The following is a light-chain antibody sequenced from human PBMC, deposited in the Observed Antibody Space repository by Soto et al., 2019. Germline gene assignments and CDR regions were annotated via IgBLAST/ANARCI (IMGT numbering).Light chain of an antibody. J-gene: IGKJ4*01. CDR1: QSVSSRY. CDR2: GEA. Sequence: EILLKQYAGTLSLYTRERATLSCRASQSVSSRYLAWYKTKPGQAPRLLIYGEASRATVIQDRGIGSWEGTDCTRNISRLEPEDCEVDEGPQYGSSPLPLGGVTKVDIK. CDR3: PQYGSSPLP. V-gene: IGKV3-20*01.